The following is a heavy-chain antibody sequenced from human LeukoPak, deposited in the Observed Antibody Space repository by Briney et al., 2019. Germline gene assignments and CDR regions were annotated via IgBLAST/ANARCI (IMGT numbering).Heavy chain of an antibody. Sequence: GGSLRLSCAASGFTFSSYGMHWVRQTPGKGLEWVAFIRYDGSNKYYADSVKGRFTISRDNSKNTLYLQMNSLRAEDTAVYYCAKEPPRSGYYYERFDYWGQGTLVTVSS. J-gene: IGHJ4*02. CDR3: AKEPPRSGYYYERFDY. CDR2: IRYDGSNK. CDR1: GFTFSSYG. V-gene: IGHV3-30*02. D-gene: IGHD3-22*01.